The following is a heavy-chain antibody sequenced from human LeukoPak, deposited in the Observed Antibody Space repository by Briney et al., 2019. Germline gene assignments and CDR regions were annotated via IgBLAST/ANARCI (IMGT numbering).Heavy chain of an antibody. CDR3: ARGGYHFGVVIESDY. CDR2: MNPNSGNT. J-gene: IGHJ4*02. V-gene: IGHV1-8*01. CDR1: GYTFTCYD. Sequence: ASVKVSCKASGYTFTCYDINWVRQATGQGLEWMGWMNPNSGNTGYAQKLQGRVTMTRNTSISTAYMELSSLRSEDTAVYYCARGGYHFGVVIESDYWGQGTLVTVSS. D-gene: IGHD3-3*01.